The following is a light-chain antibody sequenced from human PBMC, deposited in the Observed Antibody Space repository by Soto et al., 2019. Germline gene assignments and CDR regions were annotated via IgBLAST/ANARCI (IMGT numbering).Light chain of an antibody. J-gene: IGKJ4*01. V-gene: IGKV4-1*01. CDR2: WAS. CDR3: QQYYSIPVT. CDR1: QSVLYNSNNKNY. Sequence: DIVMTQSPDSLAVSLGERATINCKSSQSVLYNSNNKNYLAWYQQKPGQPPKLLIYWASTRESGVPDRFSGGGSGTEFTLTISSLQAEDVAVYYCQQYYSIPVTFGGGTKVGIK.